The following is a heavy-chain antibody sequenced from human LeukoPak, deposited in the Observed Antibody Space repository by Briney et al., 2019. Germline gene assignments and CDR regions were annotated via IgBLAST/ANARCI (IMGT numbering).Heavy chain of an antibody. V-gene: IGHV1-2*02. CDR3: ARVRDWELGPLFDY. J-gene: IGHJ4*02. Sequence: GASVKVSCKASGYTFTGYYMHWVRQAPAQGLEWMGWINPNSGGTNYAQKFQGRVTMTRDTSISTAYMELRRLRSDDTAVYYCARVRDWELGPLFDYWGQGTLVTVSS. CDR1: GYTFTGYY. CDR2: INPNSGGT. D-gene: IGHD3/OR15-3a*01.